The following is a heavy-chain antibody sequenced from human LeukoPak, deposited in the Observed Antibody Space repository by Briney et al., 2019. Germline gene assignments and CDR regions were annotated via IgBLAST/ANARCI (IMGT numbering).Heavy chain of an antibody. J-gene: IGHJ3*02. CDR2: IYYSGST. D-gene: IGHD3-22*01. V-gene: IGHV4-59*01. CDR3: ARVTAYYYDSSGHYAFDI. Sequence: SETLSLTCTVYGGSISSYYWSWIRQPPGKGLEWIGYIYYSGSTNYNPSLKSRVTISVDTSKNQFSLKLSSVTAADTAVYYCARVTAYYYDSSGHYAFDIWGQGTMVTVSS. CDR1: GGSISSYY.